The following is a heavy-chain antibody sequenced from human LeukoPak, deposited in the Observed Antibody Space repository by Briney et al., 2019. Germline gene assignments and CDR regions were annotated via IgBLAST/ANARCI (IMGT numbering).Heavy chain of an antibody. Sequence: GAALKISCKGSGCGFTSYWIGWVRRMPGKGGEGMGIIYPGDCDTRYSPSFKGQVTISAEKSINNTSLQWSSLKASDTAMYYCASRGGPVVLDPWGQGTLVTVSS. J-gene: IGHJ5*02. CDR3: ASRGGPVVLDP. V-gene: IGHV5-51*01. CDR1: GCGFTSYW. CDR2: IYPGDCDT. D-gene: IGHD3-22*01.